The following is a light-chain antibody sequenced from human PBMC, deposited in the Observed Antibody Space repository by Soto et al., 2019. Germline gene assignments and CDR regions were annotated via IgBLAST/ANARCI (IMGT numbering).Light chain of an antibody. Sequence: DIQMTQSPSSLSASVGDRVTITCRASQSISSYLNWYQQKPGKAPTLLIYAASCLQSGVPSRFSGSGSGTDFPLTISILQPEYFATYYCQQSYSTLYTFVQGTKLEIK. CDR1: QSISSY. V-gene: IGKV1-39*01. CDR2: AAS. CDR3: QQSYSTLYT. J-gene: IGKJ2*01.